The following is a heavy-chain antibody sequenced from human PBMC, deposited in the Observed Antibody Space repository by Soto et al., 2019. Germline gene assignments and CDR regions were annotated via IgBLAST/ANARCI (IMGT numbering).Heavy chain of an antibody. J-gene: IGHJ5*02. CDR3: AKWVRLNWFDP. CDR2: IYYSGST. D-gene: IGHD1-26*01. CDR1: GASISSGDYY. V-gene: IGHV4-30-4*01. Sequence: QVQLQESGPGLVKPSQTLSLTCTVSGASISSGDYYWSWIRQPPGKGLEWIGYIYYSGSTYYNPSLKSRVTISVTTSKNKFSLQLSSVTAAATAVYYCAKWVRLNWFDPWGQGTLVTVSS.